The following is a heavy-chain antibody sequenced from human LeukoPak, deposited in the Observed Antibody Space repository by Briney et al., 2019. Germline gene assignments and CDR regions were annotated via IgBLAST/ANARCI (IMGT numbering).Heavy chain of an antibody. V-gene: IGHV1-46*01. CDR2: INPSGGST. CDR1: GYTFTSYY. CDR3: ARGVAVAGTRNWFDP. J-gene: IGHJ5*02. D-gene: IGHD6-19*01. Sequence: ASVKVSCKASGYTFTSYYMHWVRQAPGQGLEWMGIINPSGGSTSYAQKLQGRVTMTTDTSTSTAYMELRSLRSDDTAVYYCARGVAVAGTRNWFDPWGQGTLVTVSS.